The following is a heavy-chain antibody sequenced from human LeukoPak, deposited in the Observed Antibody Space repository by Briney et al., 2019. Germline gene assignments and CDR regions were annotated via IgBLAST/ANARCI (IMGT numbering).Heavy chain of an antibody. CDR2: INPNSGGT. V-gene: IGHV1-2*02. CDR1: GYTFIGYY. J-gene: IGHJ4*02. CDR3: ASRSPVWFGESFDY. Sequence: ASVKFSCKASGYTFIGYYMHWVRQARGQGLEWMGWINPNSGGTNYAQKFQGRVTMTRDTSISTAYMELSRLRSDDTAVYYCASRSPVWFGESFDYWGQGTLVTVSS. D-gene: IGHD3-10*01.